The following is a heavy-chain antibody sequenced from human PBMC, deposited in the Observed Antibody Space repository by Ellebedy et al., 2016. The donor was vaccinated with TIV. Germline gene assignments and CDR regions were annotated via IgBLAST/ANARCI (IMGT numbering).Heavy chain of an antibody. CDR3: AREMATIQPSTYWYFDL. Sequence: MPSETLSLTCAVSGRSISSSFWTWIRQPPGKALEWIAYFYYSGITSYSPSLKSRVTLSLDTSKNQFSLKLSSVTAADTAVYYCAREMATIQPSTYWYFDLWGRGTLVTVSS. J-gene: IGHJ2*01. CDR2: FYYSGIT. CDR1: GRSISSSF. V-gene: IGHV4-59*08. D-gene: IGHD5-24*01.